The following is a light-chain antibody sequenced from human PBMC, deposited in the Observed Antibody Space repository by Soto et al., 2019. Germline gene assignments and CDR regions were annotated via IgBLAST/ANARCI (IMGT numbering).Light chain of an antibody. J-gene: IGKJ2*04. CDR1: QSLVYSDGKTY. CDR2: LVS. Sequence: DVVMTQSPLSLPVTLGQPASISCRSSQSLVYSDGKTYLSWFQQRPGQSPRRLIYLVSNRDSGVLYRFGGLGSGTDFTLKMSRVEAEDFGFYYCFKGSDCQCSFGQGTKLEV. CDR3: FKGSDCQCS. V-gene: IGKV2-30*01.